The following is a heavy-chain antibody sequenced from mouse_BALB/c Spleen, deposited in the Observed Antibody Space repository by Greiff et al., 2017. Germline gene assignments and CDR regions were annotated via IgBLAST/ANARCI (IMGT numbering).Heavy chain of an antibody. CDR1: GYTFTSYY. Sequence: VKLMESGAELVKPGASVKLSCKASGYTFTSYYMYWVKQRPGQGLEWIGEINPSNGGTNFNEKFKSKATLTVDKSSSTAYMQLSSLTSEDSAVYYCTRSGDGYSYYAMDYWGQGTSVTVSS. J-gene: IGHJ4*01. D-gene: IGHD2-3*01. CDR2: INPSNGGT. CDR3: TRSGDGYSYYAMDY. V-gene: IGHV1S81*02.